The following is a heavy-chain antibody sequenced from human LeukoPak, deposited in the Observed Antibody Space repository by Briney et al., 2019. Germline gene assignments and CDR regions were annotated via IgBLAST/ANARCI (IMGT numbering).Heavy chain of an antibody. D-gene: IGHD4-23*01. CDR3: ARSYGGDSRYFDL. CDR1: GGSISSYY. J-gene: IGHJ2*01. V-gene: IGHV4-4*07. CDR2: IFHSGAT. Sequence: SETLSLTCTVSGGSISSYYWTWIRQPAGQGLEWIGRIFHSGATTYNPSLKSRVSMSVDPSNDQFSLNLNSVTAADTAVYYCARSYGGDSRYFDLWGRGILVIVSS.